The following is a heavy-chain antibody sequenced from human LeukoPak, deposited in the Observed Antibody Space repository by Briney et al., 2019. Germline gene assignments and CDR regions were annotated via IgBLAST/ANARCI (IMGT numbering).Heavy chain of an antibody. CDR2: INHSGST. Sequence: SETLSLTCAVYGGSFSGYYWSWIRQPPGKGLEWIGEINHSGSTNYNPSLKSRVTISVDTSKNQFSLKLSSVTAADTAVYYCASYYCGGDCTDAFDIWGQGTMVTVSS. D-gene: IGHD2-21*02. V-gene: IGHV4-34*01. CDR1: GGSFSGYY. J-gene: IGHJ3*02. CDR3: ASYYCGGDCTDAFDI.